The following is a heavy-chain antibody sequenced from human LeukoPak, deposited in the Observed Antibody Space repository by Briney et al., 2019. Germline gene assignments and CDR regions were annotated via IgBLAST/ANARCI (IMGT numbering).Heavy chain of an antibody. J-gene: IGHJ4*02. D-gene: IGHD3-9*01. V-gene: IGHV3-66*01. CDR2: IYSGGST. CDR1: GFTFSSYA. Sequence: GSLRLSCAASGFTFSSYAMSWVRQAPGKGLEWVSVIYSGGSTYYADSVKGRFTISRGNSKNTLYLQMNSLRAEDTAVYYCARAPHYDILTGYWVDYWGQGALVTVSS. CDR3: ARAPHYDILTGYWVDY.